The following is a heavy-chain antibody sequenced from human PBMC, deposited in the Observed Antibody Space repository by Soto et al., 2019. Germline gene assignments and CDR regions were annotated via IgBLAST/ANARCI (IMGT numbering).Heavy chain of an antibody. Sequence: GGSLRLSCAASGFTFSSYGMHWVRQAPGKRLEWVAVIWYDGSNKYYADSVKGRFTISRDNSKNTLYLQMNSLRAEDTGVYYCARNYDSSGYYYHYYYYGMDVWGQGTTVTVSS. CDR2: IWYDGSNK. CDR1: GFTFSSYG. J-gene: IGHJ6*02. CDR3: ARNYDSSGYYYHYYYYGMDV. V-gene: IGHV3-33*01. D-gene: IGHD3-22*01.